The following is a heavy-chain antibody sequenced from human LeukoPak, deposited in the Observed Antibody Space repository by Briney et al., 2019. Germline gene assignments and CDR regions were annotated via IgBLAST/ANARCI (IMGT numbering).Heavy chain of an antibody. Sequence: SETLSLTCTVSGYSISSTYYWGWVRQPPGRGLEWIGSIYYTGSTYYNSSLKSRVTMSVDTSRNQFSLRLSSVTAADTAVYLCARDLGGNSDYWGQGTLVTVSS. CDR2: IYYTGST. V-gene: IGHV4-38-2*02. D-gene: IGHD4-23*01. J-gene: IGHJ4*02. CDR1: GYSISSTYY. CDR3: ARDLGGNSDY.